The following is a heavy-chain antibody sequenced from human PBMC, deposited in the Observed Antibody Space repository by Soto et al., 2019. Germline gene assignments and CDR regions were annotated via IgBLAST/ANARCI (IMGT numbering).Heavy chain of an antibody. V-gene: IGHV3-9*01. D-gene: IGHD5-18*01. CDR3: VKDFRRYTNGLDV. J-gene: IGHJ6*02. CDR2: ISWNSAST. Sequence: VQLVESGGCLVEPGKSLRLSCVVSGFTYEDFAMHLVRQAPGKGLEWVSGISWNSASTGYADSVTGRFTISRDNAKNSLYLQMRNLTGDDTAMYYCVKDFRRYTNGLDVWGPGTSVTVSS. CDR1: GFTYEDFA.